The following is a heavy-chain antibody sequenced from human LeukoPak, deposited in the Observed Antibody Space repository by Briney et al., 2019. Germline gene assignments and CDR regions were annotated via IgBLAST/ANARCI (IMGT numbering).Heavy chain of an antibody. V-gene: IGHV3-48*03. CDR3: AREAGDRSFS. CDR2: ISTSGSTK. CDR1: GFPFSDYE. D-gene: IGHD7-27*01. J-gene: IGHJ5*02. Sequence: PGGSLRLSCATSGFPFSDYEMNWVRQAPGKGLEWVTYISTSGSTKHYAEPVKGRFTISRDNTKNSLYLQMNSLSAEDTGIYFCAREAGDRSFSWGPGTVIIVSS.